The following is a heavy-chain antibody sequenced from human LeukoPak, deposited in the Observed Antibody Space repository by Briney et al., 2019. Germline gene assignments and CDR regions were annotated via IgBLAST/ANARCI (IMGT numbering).Heavy chain of an antibody. CDR1: GGSFSGYY. CDR3: ARAGVVYGSGSYWSGYMDV. V-gene: IGHV4-59*01. Sequence: SETLSLTCAVYGGSFSGYYWSWIRQPPGKGLEWIGYIYYSGNTNYSPSLKSRVTISVDTSKNQFSLRLSSVTAADTAVYYCARAGVVYGSGSYWSGYMDVWGKGTTVTISS. CDR2: IYYSGNT. J-gene: IGHJ6*03. D-gene: IGHD3-10*01.